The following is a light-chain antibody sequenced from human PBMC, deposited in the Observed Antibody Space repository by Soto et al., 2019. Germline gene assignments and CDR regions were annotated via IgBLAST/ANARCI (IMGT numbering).Light chain of an antibody. J-gene: IGKJ4*01. Sequence: EIVMTQSPVTLSVSPGERATLSCRASQSVSSNLAWYQKKPGQAPKLLIDGASIRDTGIPARFSGSGSGTEFTLTISSLQSEDFAVYYCQQYNDWPLTFGGGTKVEIK. CDR1: QSVSSN. CDR2: GAS. CDR3: QQYNDWPLT. V-gene: IGKV3-15*01.